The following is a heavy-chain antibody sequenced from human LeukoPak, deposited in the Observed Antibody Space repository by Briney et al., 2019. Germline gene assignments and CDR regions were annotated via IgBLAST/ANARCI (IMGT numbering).Heavy chain of an antibody. CDR2: ISSSGSTI. V-gene: IGHV3-11*04. CDR1: GFTFSDYY. J-gene: IGHJ4*02. D-gene: IGHD5-12*01. Sequence: GGSLRLSCAASGFTFSDYYMSWIRQAPGKGLEWVLYISSSGSTIYYAGSVKGRFTISRDNAKNSLYLQMNSLRAEDTAVYYCARDTSGYDYGDSFDYWGQGTLVTVSS. CDR3: ARDTSGYDYGDSFDY.